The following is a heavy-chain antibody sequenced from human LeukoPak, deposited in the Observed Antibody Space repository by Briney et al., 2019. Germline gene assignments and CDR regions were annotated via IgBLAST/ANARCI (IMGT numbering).Heavy chain of an antibody. CDR1: GFTFSSYA. CDR3: AKDGRDWYYDYVWGSYRLSPDY. D-gene: IGHD3-16*02. J-gene: IGHJ4*02. CDR2: IWYDGGKK. V-gene: IGHV3-33*06. Sequence: SGGSLRLSCAASGFTFSSYAMSWVRQAPGKGLEWVAVIWYDGGKKYYADSVKGRFTISRDNSKNTLYLQMNSLRAEDTAMYYCAKDGRDWYYDYVWGSYRLSPDYWGQGTLVTVSS.